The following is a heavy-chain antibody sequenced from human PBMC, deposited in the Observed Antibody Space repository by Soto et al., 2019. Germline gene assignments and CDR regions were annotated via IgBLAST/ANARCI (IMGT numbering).Heavy chain of an antibody. Sequence: EVHLVGSGGGLVQPGGSLRLSCAASGFAVNLNYMCWVRQAPGKGLEWVSVIYNDGLTFYADSVKGRFSISRDNSKNTLYLQMNSLRAEDTAVYYCTRGSYCVNGVCYTEALDYWGQGTLVTVSS. CDR1: GFAVNLNY. V-gene: IGHV3-66*01. CDR2: IYNDGLT. D-gene: IGHD2-8*01. J-gene: IGHJ4*02. CDR3: TRGSYCVNGVCYTEALDY.